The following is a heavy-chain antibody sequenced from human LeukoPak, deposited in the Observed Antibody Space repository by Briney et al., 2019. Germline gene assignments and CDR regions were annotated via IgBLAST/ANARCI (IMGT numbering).Heavy chain of an antibody. CDR3: AKSAGFSEWLFPGSYMDV. D-gene: IGHD3-3*01. V-gene: IGHV3-23*01. CDR2: VSGRGGST. CDR1: GFTFSNYA. Sequence: PGGSLRLSCAASGFTFSNYAMSWVRQAPGKGLEWVSAVSGRGGSTYYADSVKGRFTISRDNSKNTLYLQMNSLRAEDTAVYYCAKSAGFSEWLFPGSYMDVWGKGTTVTVSS. J-gene: IGHJ6*03.